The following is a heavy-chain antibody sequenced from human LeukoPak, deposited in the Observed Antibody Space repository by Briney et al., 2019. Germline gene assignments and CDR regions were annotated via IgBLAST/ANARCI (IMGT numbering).Heavy chain of an antibody. CDR3: ARTLLGGVVDY. Sequence: ASVKVSCKASGYTFTSYDINWVRQATGQGLEWMGWMNPNSANTGYAQKFQGRVTISRDTSKRTAYMELSSLRSGDTAVYYCARTLLGGVVDYWGQGTLVTV. J-gene: IGHJ4*02. V-gene: IGHV1-8*03. CDR2: MNPNSANT. CDR1: GYTFTSYD.